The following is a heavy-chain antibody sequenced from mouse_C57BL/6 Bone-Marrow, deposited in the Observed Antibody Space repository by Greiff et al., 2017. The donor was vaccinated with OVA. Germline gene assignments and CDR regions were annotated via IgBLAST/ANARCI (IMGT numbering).Heavy chain of an antibody. CDR1: GYSITSGYY. V-gene: IGHV3-6*01. J-gene: IGHJ1*03. CDR3: AVYYGSSPHWYFDV. Sequence: ESGPGLVKPSQSLSLTCSVTGYSITSGYYWNWIRQFPGNKLEWMGYISYDGSNNYNPSLKNRITVTRDTSKNQFFLKLNSVTTEDTATYYCAVYYGSSPHWYFDVWGTGTTVTVSS. CDR2: ISYDGSN. D-gene: IGHD1-1*01.